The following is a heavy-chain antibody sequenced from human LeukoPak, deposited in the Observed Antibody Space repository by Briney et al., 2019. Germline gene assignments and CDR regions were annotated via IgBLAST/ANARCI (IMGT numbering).Heavy chain of an antibody. V-gene: IGHV3-30-3*01. CDR3: AKDGARTGVRYFDY. D-gene: IGHD7-27*01. CDR1: GFTFSSYA. J-gene: IGHJ4*02. Sequence: GGSLRLSCAASGFTFSSYAMHWVRQAPGKGLEWVAVISYDGSNKYYADSVKGRFTISRDNSKNTLYLQMNSLRAEDTAVYYCAKDGARTGVRYFDYWGQGTLVTVSS. CDR2: ISYDGSNK.